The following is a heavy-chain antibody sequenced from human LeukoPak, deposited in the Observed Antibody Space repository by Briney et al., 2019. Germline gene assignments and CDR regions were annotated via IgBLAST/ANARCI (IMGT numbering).Heavy chain of an antibody. D-gene: IGHD3-3*01. Sequence: SETLSLTCTVSGGSISSGRYWRSWIRQHPGKGLEWIGYVYNRGSTYYSPSLRSRLSMSVDTSKNQFSLNLRSVTAADTAVYFCARAILTASGSVWYFDLWGRGTLVTVSS. CDR3: ARAILTASGSVWYFDL. CDR2: VYNRGST. V-gene: IGHV4-31*03. CDR1: GGSISSGRYW. J-gene: IGHJ2*01.